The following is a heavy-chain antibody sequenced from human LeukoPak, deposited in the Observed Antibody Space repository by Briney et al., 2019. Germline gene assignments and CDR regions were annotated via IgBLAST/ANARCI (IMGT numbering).Heavy chain of an antibody. CDR1: GFTFSGSA. V-gene: IGHV3-73*01. J-gene: IGHJ4*02. CDR2: IRSKANSYAT. D-gene: IGHD2-2*01. CDR3: TRLSGCSSTSCSSY. Sequence: GGSLKLSCAASGFTFSGSAMHWVRQASGKGLEWVGRIRSKANSYATAYAASVKGRFTISRDDSKNTAYLQMNSLKTEDTAVYYCTRLSGCSSTSCSSYWGQGTLVTVSS.